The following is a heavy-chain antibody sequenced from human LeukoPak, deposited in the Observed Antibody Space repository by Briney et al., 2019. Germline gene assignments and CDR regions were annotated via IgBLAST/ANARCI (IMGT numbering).Heavy chain of an antibody. V-gene: IGHV4-59*08. CDR2: IYYSGST. D-gene: IGHD5-12*01. CDR1: GGSISSYY. Sequence: SEILSLTCTVSGGSISSYYWSWIRQPPGKGLEWIGYIYYSGSTNYNPSLKSRVTISVDTSKNQFSLKLSSVTAADTAVYYCARWGWLQTFDYWGQGTLVTVSS. J-gene: IGHJ4*02. CDR3: ARWGWLQTFDY.